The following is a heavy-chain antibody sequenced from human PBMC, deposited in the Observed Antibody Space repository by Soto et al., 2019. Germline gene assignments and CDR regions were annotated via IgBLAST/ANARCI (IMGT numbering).Heavy chain of an antibody. CDR3: ARGYCSGGICYSGAFDI. Sequence: QVQLQQWGAGLLKPSETLSINCAVYGGSFSGYYWSWIRKPPGKGLEWMGEINHSGSTNYNPSIKRRVTISVDKTQNQFPLKLSSVSAANTAVYYCARGYCSGGICYSGAFDIWGPGTMVTGSS. J-gene: IGHJ3*02. CDR2: INHSGST. CDR1: GGSFSGYY. V-gene: IGHV4-34*01. D-gene: IGHD2-15*01.